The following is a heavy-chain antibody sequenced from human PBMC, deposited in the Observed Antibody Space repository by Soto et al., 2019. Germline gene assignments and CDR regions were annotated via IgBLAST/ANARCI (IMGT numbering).Heavy chain of an antibody. CDR2: INSDGSST. D-gene: IGHD4-17*01. CDR3: ARLRSTTLGGGDAFDT. V-gene: IGHV3-74*03. Sequence: EVQLVESGGGLVQPGGSLRLSCAASRFTFSTYWMHWVRQVPGKGPVWVSRINSDGSSTTYADSVKGRFTISRDNAKNTLYLQMNSLRAEDTAVYYCARLRSTTLGGGDAFDTWGQGTMVTVSS. J-gene: IGHJ3*02. CDR1: RFTFSTYW.